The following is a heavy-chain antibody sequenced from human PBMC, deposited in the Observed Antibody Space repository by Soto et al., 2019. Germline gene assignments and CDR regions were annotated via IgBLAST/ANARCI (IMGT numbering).Heavy chain of an antibody. Sequence: QVQLVQSGAEVKKPGASVKVSCKASGYTFASYAISWMRQAPGQGREWMGWIRAYNGNTNYAQKHQGRVTMTPDTPASPAYRELRSLRSDDTAVYYCGRGPPPPDYWGQGTLVTVSS. V-gene: IGHV1-18*01. CDR3: GRGPPPPDY. CDR1: GYTFASYA. J-gene: IGHJ4*02. CDR2: IRAYNGNT.